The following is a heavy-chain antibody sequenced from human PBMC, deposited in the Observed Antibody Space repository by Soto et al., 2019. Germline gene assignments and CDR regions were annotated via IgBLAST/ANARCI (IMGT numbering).Heavy chain of an antibody. CDR1: GFTFSSYS. D-gene: IGHD3-3*01. CDR3: ARDRASMRFLEWLTPGP. V-gene: IGHV3-21*01. J-gene: IGHJ5*02. CDR2: ISSSSSYI. Sequence: GSLRLSCAASGFTFSSYSMNWVRQAPGKGLEWVSSISSSSSYIYYADSVKGRFTISRDNAKNSLYLQMNSLRAEDTAVYYCARDRASMRFLEWLTPGPWGQGTLVTVSS.